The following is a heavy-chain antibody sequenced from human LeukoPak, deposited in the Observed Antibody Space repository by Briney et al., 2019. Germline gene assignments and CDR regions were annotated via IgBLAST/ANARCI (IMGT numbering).Heavy chain of an antibody. CDR2: ISSSSSYI. CDR1: RFTFSSDS. Sequence: VGSLRLSCAASRFTFSSDSMNWVRQAPGKGLEWVSSISSSSSYIYYADSVKGRFTISRDNAKNSLYLQMNSLRAEDAAVYYCARRSGLDYWGQGTLVTVSS. V-gene: IGHV3-21*01. D-gene: IGHD1-26*01. J-gene: IGHJ4*02. CDR3: ARRSGLDY.